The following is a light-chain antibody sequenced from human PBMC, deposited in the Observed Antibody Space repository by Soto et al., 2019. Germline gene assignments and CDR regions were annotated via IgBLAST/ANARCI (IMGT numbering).Light chain of an antibody. CDR1: QGISSY. Sequence: AIRITQSPSSFSASTGDRVTITCRASQGISSYLAWYQQKPGKAPKLLIYAASTLQSGVPSRFSGSGSGTDFTLTISCLQYEDFATYYCQQYYSYPWTFGQGNKVDI. CDR3: QQYYSYPWT. J-gene: IGKJ1*01. CDR2: AAS. V-gene: IGKV1-8*01.